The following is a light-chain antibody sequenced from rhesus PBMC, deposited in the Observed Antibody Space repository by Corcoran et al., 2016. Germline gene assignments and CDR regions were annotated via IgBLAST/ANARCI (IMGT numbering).Light chain of an antibody. CDR1: QSVGSS. V-gene: IGKV3S9*01. J-gene: IGKJ4*01. Sequence: ETVMMQSPATLPLSPGERATLSCRASQSVGSSLAWYQQKPGQAPMHLIYYASSRATGIPDRFSGSGSGTEFTLTISSLEPEDVVVYYCQKYNDWPPTFGGGTKVEIK. CDR2: YAS. CDR3: QKYNDWPPT.